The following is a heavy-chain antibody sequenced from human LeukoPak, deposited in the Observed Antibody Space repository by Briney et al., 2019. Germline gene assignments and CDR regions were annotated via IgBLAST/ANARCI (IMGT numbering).Heavy chain of an antibody. CDR1: GYTFTGYY. D-gene: IGHD2-2*02. V-gene: IGHV1-2*02. Sequence: ASVKVSCKASGYTFTGYYMHWVRQAPGQGLEWMGWINPNSGGTNYAQKFQGRVTITADESTSTAYMELSSLRSEDTAVYYCARWSCSSTSCYTGLDYWGQGTLVTVSS. J-gene: IGHJ4*02. CDR3: ARWSCSSTSCYTGLDY. CDR2: INPNSGGT.